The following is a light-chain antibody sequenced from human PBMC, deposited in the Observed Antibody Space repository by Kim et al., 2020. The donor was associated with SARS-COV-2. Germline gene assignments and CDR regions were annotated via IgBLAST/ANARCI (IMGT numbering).Light chain of an antibody. CDR3: QSADGSGTYV. CDR1: TLPEKQ. Sequence: SRGQRARITCAGDTLPEKQTYWYQQKSGQAPLLVIYKDNERPSGIPGRFSGSSSGTTVTLTISGVQAEDDADYYCQSADGSGTYVFGTGTKVTVL. V-gene: IGLV3-25*03. CDR2: KDN. J-gene: IGLJ1*01.